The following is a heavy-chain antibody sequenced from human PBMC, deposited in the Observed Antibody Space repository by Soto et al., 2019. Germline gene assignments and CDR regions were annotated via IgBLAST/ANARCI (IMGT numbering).Heavy chain of an antibody. CDR3: AGGGYSSGWYRGHAFDI. CDR2: IIPIFGTA. Sequence: QVQLVQSGAEAKKPGSSVKVSCKASGGTFSSYAISWVRQAPGQGLEWMGGIIPIFGTANYAQKFQGRVTITADESTSTAYMELSSLRSEDTAVYYCAGGGYSSGWYRGHAFDIWGQGTMVTVSS. D-gene: IGHD6-19*01. J-gene: IGHJ3*02. V-gene: IGHV1-69*12. CDR1: GGTFSSYA.